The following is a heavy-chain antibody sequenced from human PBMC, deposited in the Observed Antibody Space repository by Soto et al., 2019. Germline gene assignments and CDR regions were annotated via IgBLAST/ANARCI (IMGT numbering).Heavy chain of an antibody. J-gene: IGHJ4*02. D-gene: IGHD4-17*01. CDR3: AKNAVSGDYASHLDY. CDR1: GYTFITYC. Sequence: QIHLVQSGPEVRKPGASVKLSCKTSGYTFITYCLTWVRQAPGEGLEWMGWINPYSGNTAFAEKLTTRITVTSDTPTDTAYMELEELDSADAAGYYCAKNAVSGDYASHLDYWGQGTLVAVST. V-gene: IGHV1-18*01. CDR2: INPYSGNT.